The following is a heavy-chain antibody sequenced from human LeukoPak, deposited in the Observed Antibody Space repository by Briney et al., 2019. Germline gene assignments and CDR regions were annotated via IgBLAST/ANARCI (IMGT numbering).Heavy chain of an antibody. J-gene: IGHJ4*02. CDR3: ASTERCSTTCPLDY. CDR2: INHSGST. D-gene: IGHD2-2*01. V-gene: IGHV4-34*01. CDR1: GGSFRGYY. Sequence: PAETLSLTCAVYGGSFRGYYWSWIRQPPGKGLELVGEINHSGSTNYNPSLKSRVTISLDTSMKKFSLKLNSVTAADTAVYYCASTERCSTTCPLDYWGQGTLVTVSS.